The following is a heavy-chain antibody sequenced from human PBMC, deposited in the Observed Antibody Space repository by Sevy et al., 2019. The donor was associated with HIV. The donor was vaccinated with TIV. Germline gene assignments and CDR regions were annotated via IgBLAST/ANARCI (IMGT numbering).Heavy chain of an antibody. V-gene: IGHV3-23*01. D-gene: IGHD3-3*01. CDR2: ISGSGGST. CDR1: GFTFSSYA. Sequence: GGSLRLSCAASGFTFSSYAMSWVRQAPGKGLEWVSAISGSGGSTYYADSVKGRFTISRDNSKNTLYLQMNCLRAEDTAVYYCAKSRLSDFWSGIDAFDIWGQGTMVTVSS. J-gene: IGHJ3*02. CDR3: AKSRLSDFWSGIDAFDI.